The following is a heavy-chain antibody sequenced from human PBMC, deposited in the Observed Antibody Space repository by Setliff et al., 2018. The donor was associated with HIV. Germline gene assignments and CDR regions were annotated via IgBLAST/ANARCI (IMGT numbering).Heavy chain of an antibody. CDR1: GGSISSGHYY. V-gene: IGHV4-61*09. CDR2: VYTSGTT. J-gene: IGHJ6*02. D-gene: IGHD5-18*01. Sequence: SETLSLTCTVSGGSISSGHYYWSWIRQPAGKGLEWIGHVYTSGTTNYNPSLRSRVTISLDTSKNLFSLKLTSVTAADTAVYFCARGLSVYSYANVYSYHGMDVWGQGTTVTVSS. CDR3: ARGLSVYSYANVYSYHGMDV.